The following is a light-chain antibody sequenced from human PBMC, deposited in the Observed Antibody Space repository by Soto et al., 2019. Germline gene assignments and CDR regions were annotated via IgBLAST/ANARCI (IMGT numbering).Light chain of an antibody. CDR1: SSDIGDYNY. CDR3: SSSTSTTPLL. J-gene: IGLJ2*01. V-gene: IGLV2-14*01. Sequence: QSVLTQPASVSGSPGQSITISCTGTSSDIGDYNYVSWYQHHPGNAPKLIIYAASNRPPGVSNRFSGSKSGNTASLTISGLQAEDEAEYYCSSSTSTTPLLFGGGTKVTVL. CDR2: AAS.